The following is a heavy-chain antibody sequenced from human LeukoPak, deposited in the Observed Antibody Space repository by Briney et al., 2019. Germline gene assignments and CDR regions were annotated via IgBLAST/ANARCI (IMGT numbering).Heavy chain of an antibody. Sequence: GGSLRLSCAASGFTFSSYGMHWVRQAPGKGLEWVAVISYDGSNKYYADSVKGRFTISRDNSKNTLYLQMNSLRAEDTAVYYCARTGRSGYGGGYWGQGTLVTVSS. CDR1: GFTFSSYG. CDR2: ISYDGSNK. J-gene: IGHJ4*02. V-gene: IGHV3-30*03. CDR3: ARTGRSGYGGGY. D-gene: IGHD3-22*01.